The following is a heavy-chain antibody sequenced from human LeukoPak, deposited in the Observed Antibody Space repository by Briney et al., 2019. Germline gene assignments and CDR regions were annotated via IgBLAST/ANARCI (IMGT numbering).Heavy chain of an antibody. CDR3: ARAPAPYYDILTGWYYFDY. J-gene: IGHJ4*02. CDR2: INPSGGST. D-gene: IGHD3-9*01. V-gene: IGHV1-46*01. CDR1: GYTFTSYY. Sequence: GASVKVSCKASGYTFTSYYMHWVRQAPGQGLEWMGIINPSGGSTSYAQKFQGRVTMTRDMSTSTVYMELSSLRSEDTAVYYCARAPAPYYDILTGWYYFDYWGQGTLVTVSS.